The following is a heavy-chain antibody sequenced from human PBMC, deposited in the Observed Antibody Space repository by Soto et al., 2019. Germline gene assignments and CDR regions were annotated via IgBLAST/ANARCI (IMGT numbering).Heavy chain of an antibody. V-gene: IGHV1-3*01. CDR1: GYTFTSYA. CDR3: AAIIVATKGFDY. J-gene: IGHJ4*02. D-gene: IGHD5-12*01. CDR2: INAGTGHT. Sequence: ASVKVSCKASGYTFTSYAMHWVRQAPGQRLEWMGWINAGTGHTKYSQKFQGRVTITRDTSASTAYMELSGLRSEDTAVYYCAAIIVATKGFDYWGQGTLVTAPQ.